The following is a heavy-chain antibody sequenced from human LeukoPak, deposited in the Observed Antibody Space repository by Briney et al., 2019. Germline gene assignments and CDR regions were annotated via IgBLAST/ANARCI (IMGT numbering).Heavy chain of an antibody. J-gene: IGHJ4*02. CDR2: IYYSGSA. CDR1: GVSISSYY. Sequence: KASETLSLTCTVSGVSISSYYWSWIRQPPGKGLEWIGYIYYSGSANYNPSLKSRVTISVDTSKNQFSLKLSSVTAADTAVYYCARPRPGSWSRIDYWGQGTLVTVSS. CDR3: ARPRPGSWSRIDY. D-gene: IGHD6-13*01. V-gene: IGHV4-59*08.